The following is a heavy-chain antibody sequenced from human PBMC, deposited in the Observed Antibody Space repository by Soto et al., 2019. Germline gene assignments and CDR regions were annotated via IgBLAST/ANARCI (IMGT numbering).Heavy chain of an antibody. Sequence: SVKVSCKASGGTFSRFAISWVRQAPGQGLEWMGGIIPPLGTTRYAQKFQGRVTITADESTTTAYMELSSLTSEDTAMYYCARRYSSGYNWFDPWGQGTLVTVSS. CDR3: ARRYSSGYNWFDP. D-gene: IGHD6-19*01. CDR1: GGTFSRFA. CDR2: IIPPLGTT. J-gene: IGHJ5*02. V-gene: IGHV1-69*13.